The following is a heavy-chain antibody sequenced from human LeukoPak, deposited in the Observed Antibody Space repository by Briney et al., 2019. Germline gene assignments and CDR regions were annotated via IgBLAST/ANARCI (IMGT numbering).Heavy chain of an antibody. Sequence: PGGSLRLSCAASGFTFTDHYMSWVRQAPGKGLEWVSYISSSGDITYYADSVKGRFTVSRDNAKNSLYLQMNSLRAEDTAVYYCATYSSLNRREFQYWGQGTLLTVSS. D-gene: IGHD3-22*01. V-gene: IGHV3-11*04. CDR3: ATYSSLNRREFQY. CDR1: GFTFTDHY. J-gene: IGHJ1*01. CDR2: ISSSGDIT.